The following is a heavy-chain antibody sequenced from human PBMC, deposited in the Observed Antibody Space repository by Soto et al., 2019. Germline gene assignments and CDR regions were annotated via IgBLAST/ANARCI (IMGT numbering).Heavy chain of an antibody. D-gene: IGHD2-15*01. CDR3: ARGPELSYCSGGSCSVYNWFDP. CDR2: INHSGST. Sequence: SETLSLTCAVYGGSFSGYYWSWIRQPPGKGLEWIGEINHSGSTNYNPSLKSRVTISVDTSKNQFSLKLSSVTAADTAVYYCARGPELSYCSGGSCSVYNWFDPWGQGTLVTVSS. CDR1: GGSFSGYY. V-gene: IGHV4-34*01. J-gene: IGHJ5*02.